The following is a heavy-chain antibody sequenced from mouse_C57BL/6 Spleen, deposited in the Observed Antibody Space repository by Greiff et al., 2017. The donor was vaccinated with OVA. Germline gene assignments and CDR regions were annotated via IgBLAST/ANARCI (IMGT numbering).Heavy chain of an antibody. J-gene: IGHJ1*03. D-gene: IGHD1-1*01. Sequence: EVMLVESGGGLVKPGGSLKLSCAASGFTFSSYAMSWVRQTPEKRLEWVATISDGGSYTYYPDNVKGRFTISRDNDKNILYLQMSHLKSEDTAMYYCARDGRVYWYFDVWGTGTTVTVSS. CDR2: ISDGGSYT. V-gene: IGHV5-4*01. CDR1: GFTFSSYA. CDR3: ARDGRVYWYFDV.